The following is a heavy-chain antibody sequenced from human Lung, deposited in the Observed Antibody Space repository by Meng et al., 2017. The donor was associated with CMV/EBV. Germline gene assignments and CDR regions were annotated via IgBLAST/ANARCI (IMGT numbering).Heavy chain of an antibody. D-gene: IGHD2-2*01. V-gene: IGHV4-31*02. CDR2: IYHNGTT. Sequence: SLSSGAYSWGCIRPYPGKGLVWFGLIYHNGTTYCDPSLKSRVVMSIDTSKNQFSLKLNSVTAVDTAIYYCARQGGVGVVPAAILYWGQGTLVTVSS. CDR1: SLSSGAYS. CDR3: ARQGGVGVVPAAILY. J-gene: IGHJ4*02.